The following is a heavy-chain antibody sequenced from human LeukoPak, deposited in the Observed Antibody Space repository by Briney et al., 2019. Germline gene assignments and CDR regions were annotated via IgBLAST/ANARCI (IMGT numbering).Heavy chain of an antibody. CDR2: IYFSGST. CDR3: ARDSCSSTSCRKKFDN. D-gene: IGHD2-2*01. Sequence: SETLSLTCTVSGDSISSANYYWGWVRQPPGKGLEWIGSIYFSGSTYYNPSLKSRVTISVESSKVQFSLKLSSVTAADTAVYYCARDSCSSTSCRKKFDNWGQGTLVTVSS. J-gene: IGHJ4*02. V-gene: IGHV4-39*07. CDR1: GDSISSANYY.